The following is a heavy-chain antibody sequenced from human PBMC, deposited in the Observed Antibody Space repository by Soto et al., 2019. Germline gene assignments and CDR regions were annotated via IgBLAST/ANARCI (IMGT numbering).Heavy chain of an antibody. V-gene: IGHV1-8*01. CDR3: ARGQQGFDLWSGYSSPWYMDV. J-gene: IGHJ6*03. CDR2: MNPNSGNT. Sequence: QVQLVQSGAEVKKPGASVKVSCKASGYTFTSYDINWVRQATGQGLEWMGWMNPNSGNTGYAQKFQGRVTMTRNTSISTAYMELSSLRFEDTAVYYCARGQQGFDLWSGYSSPWYMDVWGKGTPVTVSS. CDR1: GYTFTSYD. D-gene: IGHD3-3*01.